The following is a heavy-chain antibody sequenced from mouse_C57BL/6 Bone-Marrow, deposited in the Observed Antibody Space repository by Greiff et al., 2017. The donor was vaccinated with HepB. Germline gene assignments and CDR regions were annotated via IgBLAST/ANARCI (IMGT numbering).Heavy chain of an antibody. CDR1: GYTFTDYN. CDR2: INPNNGGT. Sequence: EVMLVESGPELVKPGASVKIPCKASGYTFTDYNMDWVKQSHGKSLEWIGDINPNNGGTIYNQKFKGKATLTVDKSSSTAYMELRSLTSEDTAVYYCARRTGVTTNYAMDYWGQGTSVTVSS. J-gene: IGHJ4*01. D-gene: IGHD2-2*01. CDR3: ARRTGVTTNYAMDY. V-gene: IGHV1-18*01.